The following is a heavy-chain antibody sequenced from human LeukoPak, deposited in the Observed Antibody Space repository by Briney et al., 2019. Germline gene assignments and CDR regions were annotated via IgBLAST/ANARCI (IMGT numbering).Heavy chain of an antibody. J-gene: IGHJ5*02. Sequence: ASVKVSCKASGYTFTSYYMHWVRQAPGQGLEWMGIINPSGGSTSYAQKFQGRVTMTRDTSTSTVYMELSSLRSEDTAVYYCARDSGSSTSCYTCTSSYWFDPWGQGTLVTVSS. CDR1: GYTFTSYY. CDR3: ARDSGSSTSCYTCTSSYWFDP. D-gene: IGHD2-2*02. V-gene: IGHV1-46*01. CDR2: INPSGGST.